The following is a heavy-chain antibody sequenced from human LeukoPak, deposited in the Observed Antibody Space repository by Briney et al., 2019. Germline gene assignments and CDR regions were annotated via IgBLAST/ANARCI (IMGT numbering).Heavy chain of an antibody. CDR3: ARAYNYGSGSYSAFPY. D-gene: IGHD3-10*01. CDR2: IYYSGST. V-gene: IGHV4-59*01. CDR1: GGSISRYF. J-gene: IGHJ4*02. Sequence: PSETLSLPCTVSGGSISRYFWSWLRQPPGKGLEWIGYIYYSGSTNYNYNPSLKSRVTLSVDTSKNHFSLKLSSVTAADTAVYYCARAYNYGSGSYSAFPYWGQGTLVTVSS.